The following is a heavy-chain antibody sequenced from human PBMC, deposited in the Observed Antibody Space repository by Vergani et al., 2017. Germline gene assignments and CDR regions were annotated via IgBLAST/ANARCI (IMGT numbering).Heavy chain of an antibody. Sequence: QVQLVQSGAEVKKPGSSVKVSCKASGYTFTSYDINWVRQATGQGLEWMGWMNPNSGNTGYAQKFQGRVTMTRNTSISTVYMELRSLRSEDTAVYYCARVLLFGGVIVIFGFWGQGTMVTVSS. J-gene: IGHJ3*01. CDR3: ARVLLFGGVIVIFGF. V-gene: IGHV1-8*01. CDR2: MNPNSGNT. D-gene: IGHD3-16*02. CDR1: GYTFTSYD.